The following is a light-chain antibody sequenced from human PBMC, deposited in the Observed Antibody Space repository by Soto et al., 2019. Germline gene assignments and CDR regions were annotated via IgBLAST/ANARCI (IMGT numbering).Light chain of an antibody. V-gene: IGKV3-15*01. CDR3: QQYNNWLRT. Sequence: EIVMTQSPATLSVSPGERDTLSCRASQSLSSSLAWYQSKPGQAPRLLIYGASTRATGIPVRFSGSGSGTEFTLTISSLQSEDFAVYYCQQYNNWLRTFGQGTKVDIK. CDR2: GAS. CDR1: QSLSSS. J-gene: IGKJ1*01.